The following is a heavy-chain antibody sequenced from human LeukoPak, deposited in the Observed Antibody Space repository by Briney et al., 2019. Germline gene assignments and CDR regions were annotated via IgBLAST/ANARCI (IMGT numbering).Heavy chain of an antibody. V-gene: IGHV3-23*01. CDR1: GFTFSSYS. J-gene: IGHJ1*01. CDR3: ARAYCSSTSCPTISEYFQH. D-gene: IGHD2-2*01. Sequence: PAGSLRLSCAASGFTFSSYSMSWVRQAPGKGLEWVSEISGSGGSTYYADSVKGRFTISRDNSKNTLYLQMNSLRAEDTAVYYCARAYCSSTSCPTISEYFQHWGQGTLVTVSS. CDR2: ISGSGGST.